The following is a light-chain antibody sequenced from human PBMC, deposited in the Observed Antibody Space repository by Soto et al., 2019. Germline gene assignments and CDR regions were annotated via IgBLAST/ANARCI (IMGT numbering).Light chain of an antibody. CDR2: QDN. Sequence: SYELTQPPSVSVSPGQTASITCSGDKLGDRFACWYQQKPGQSPVLVIYQDNKRPSGIPELFSGSNSGNTATLTISGTQAMDEADYYCQAWDSSTVVFGTRTKLTVL. V-gene: IGLV3-1*01. CDR3: QAWDSSTVV. CDR1: KLGDRF. J-gene: IGLJ1*01.